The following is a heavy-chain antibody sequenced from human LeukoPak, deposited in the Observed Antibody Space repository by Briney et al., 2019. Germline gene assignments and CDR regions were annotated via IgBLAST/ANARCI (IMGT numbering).Heavy chain of an antibody. CDR2: IYTSGST. J-gene: IGHJ3*02. Sequence: SETLSLTCTVSGGSISSHYWSWIRQPPGKGLEWIGRIYTSGSTNYNPSLKSRVTMSVDTSKNQFSLKLSSVTAADTAVYYCARDPQLWFGNEFDAFDIWGQGTMVTVSS. V-gene: IGHV4-4*07. CDR3: ARDPQLWFGNEFDAFDI. CDR1: GGSISSHY. D-gene: IGHD3-10*01.